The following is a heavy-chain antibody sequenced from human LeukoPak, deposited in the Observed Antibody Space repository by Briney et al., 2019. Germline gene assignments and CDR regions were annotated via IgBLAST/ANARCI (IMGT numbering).Heavy chain of an antibody. CDR1: GYSISSGYY. V-gene: IGHV4-38-2*01. Sequence: SETLSLTCVVSGYSISSGYYWGWIRQPPGKGLEWIGSVYHSGSTYYNPSLKSRVTISVDTSKNQFSLKLSSVTAADTAVYYCARLVLGSTSCYFDYWGQGTLVTVSS. J-gene: IGHJ4*02. CDR2: VYHSGST. CDR3: ARLVLGSTSCYFDY. D-gene: IGHD2-2*01.